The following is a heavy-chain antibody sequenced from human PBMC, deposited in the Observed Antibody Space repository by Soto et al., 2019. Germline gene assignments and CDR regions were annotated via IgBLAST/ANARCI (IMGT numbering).Heavy chain of an antibody. Sequence: GGSLRLSCAASGFIFSTYGMHWVRQAPGKGLEWVAGIWSDGNNKFYADSVKGRFTISRDNSKNTLSLQLNSLGAEDTALYYRFVGPRGGFYEFGFWWQAILVTVS. V-gene: IGHV3-33*01. CDR1: GFIFSTYG. CDR2: IWSDGNNK. D-gene: IGHD1-26*01. CDR3: FVGPRGGFYEFGF. J-gene: IGHJ4*02.